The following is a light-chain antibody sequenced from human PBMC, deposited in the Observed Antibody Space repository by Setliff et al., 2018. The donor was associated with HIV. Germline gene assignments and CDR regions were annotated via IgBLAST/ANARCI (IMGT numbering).Light chain of an antibody. CDR2: DVS. J-gene: IGLJ1*01. Sequence: QSALAQAASVSGSPGQSITMSCTGTRSDVGGYNYVSWYQQHTGKAPKLMIYDVSNRPSGVSNRFSGSKSGNAASLTISGLQAEDEADYYCSSYTSTSTLCVFGTGTKVTVL. V-gene: IGLV2-14*03. CDR3: SSYTSTSTLCV. CDR1: RSDVGGYNY.